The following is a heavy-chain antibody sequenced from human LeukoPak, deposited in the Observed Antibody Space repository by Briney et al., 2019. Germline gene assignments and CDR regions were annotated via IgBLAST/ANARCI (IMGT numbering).Heavy chain of an antibody. V-gene: IGHV3-74*01. Sequence: GGSLRLSCAASGFTFSTYWMHWVRQAPGKGLVWVSRINPDGTTTSYADSVRGRFTISKDNARNSLSLQMNSLRAEDTAVYYCARGRYDSRGYYAYWGQGTLVTVSS. CDR2: INPDGTTT. J-gene: IGHJ4*02. CDR3: ARGRYDSRGYYAY. CDR1: GFTFSTYW. D-gene: IGHD3-22*01.